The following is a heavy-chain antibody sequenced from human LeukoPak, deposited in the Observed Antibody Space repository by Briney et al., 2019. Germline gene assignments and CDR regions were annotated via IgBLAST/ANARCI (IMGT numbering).Heavy chain of an antibody. CDR1: GGSISPYF. J-gene: IGHJ4*02. CDR2: IYYSGST. V-gene: IGHV4-59*03. Sequence: SETLSLTCTVSGGSISPYFWSWVRQPPGKGLEWIGHIYYSGSTNYNPSLKSRVTISVDTSRNQFSLRLTSMTAADTAVYYCAYMSDYGAGFFYSWGQGTLVTVSS. CDR3: AYMSDYGAGFFYS. D-gene: IGHD4-17*01.